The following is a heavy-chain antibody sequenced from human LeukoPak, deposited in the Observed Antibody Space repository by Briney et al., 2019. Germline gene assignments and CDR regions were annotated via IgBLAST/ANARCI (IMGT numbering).Heavy chain of an antibody. Sequence: GASVKVSCKASGGTFSSYAISWVRQAPGQGLEWMGRIIPIFGTANYAQKFQGRVTITMDESTSTAYMELSSLRSEDTAVYYCAREERRGGKATPDFDYWGQGTLVTVSS. V-gene: IGHV1-69*05. CDR1: GGTFSSYA. D-gene: IGHD2-15*01. CDR3: AREERRGGKATPDFDY. J-gene: IGHJ4*02. CDR2: IIPIFGTA.